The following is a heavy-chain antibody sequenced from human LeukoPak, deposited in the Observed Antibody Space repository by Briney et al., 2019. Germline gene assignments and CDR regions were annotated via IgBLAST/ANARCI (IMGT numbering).Heavy chain of an antibody. V-gene: IGHV1-2*02. Sequence: ASVKVSCKASGYTFAGYYMHWVRQAPGQGLEWMGWINPNSGGTNYAQKFQGRVTMTRDTSISTAYMELSRLRSDDTAVYYCAVPMTSESALDIGGQGTMVTVSS. CDR3: AVPMTSESALDI. CDR2: INPNSGGT. CDR1: GYTFAGYY. J-gene: IGHJ3*02.